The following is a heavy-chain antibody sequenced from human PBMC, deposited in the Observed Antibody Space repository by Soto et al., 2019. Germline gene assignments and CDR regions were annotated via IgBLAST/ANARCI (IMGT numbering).Heavy chain of an antibody. D-gene: IGHD3-3*02. Sequence: GGSLRLSCAASGFAFSNYEMNWVRQAPGKGLEWVSYISLSGSTIYYADSVKGRFTISRDDAKNSLYLQMNSLRADDTAFYYCARESFSASPNFFDYLGQGTLVTVSS. J-gene: IGHJ4*02. V-gene: IGHV3-48*03. CDR2: ISLSGSTI. CDR1: GFAFSNYE. CDR3: ARESFSASPNFFDY.